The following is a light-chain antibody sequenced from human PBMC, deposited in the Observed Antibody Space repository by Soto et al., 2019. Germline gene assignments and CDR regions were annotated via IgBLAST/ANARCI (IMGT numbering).Light chain of an antibody. CDR3: QQYNNWPLP. J-gene: IGKJ4*01. Sequence: IVLTQSPATLSASPWESATLSFRASQSVSSNLAWYQQKPGQAPRLLIYGAYTRATGIPARFSGSGSGTEFTLTISSLQSEDFAVYYCQQYNNWPLPFGGGTKVDTK. CDR1: QSVSSN. CDR2: GAY. V-gene: IGKV3D-15*01.